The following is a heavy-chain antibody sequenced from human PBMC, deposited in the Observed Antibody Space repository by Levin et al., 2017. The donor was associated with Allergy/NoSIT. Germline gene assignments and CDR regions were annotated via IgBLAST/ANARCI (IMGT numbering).Heavy chain of an antibody. CDR1: GGTFSSYA. V-gene: IGHV1-69*01. CDR3: ASPYSVFCSGGSCYPLGY. D-gene: IGHD2-15*01. CDR2: IIPIFGTA. Sequence: SCKASGGTFSSYAISWVRQAPGQGLEWMGGIIPIFGTANYAQKFQGRVTITADESTSTAYMELSSLRSEDTAVYYCASPYSVFCSGGSCYPLGYWGQGTLVTVSS. J-gene: IGHJ4*02.